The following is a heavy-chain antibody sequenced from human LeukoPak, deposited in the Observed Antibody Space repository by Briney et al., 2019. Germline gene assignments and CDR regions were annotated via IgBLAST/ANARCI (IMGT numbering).Heavy chain of an antibody. D-gene: IGHD5-18*01. CDR2: ISYDGSNK. J-gene: IGHJ4*02. CDR1: GFTFSSYG. V-gene: IGHV3-30*18. Sequence: GRSLRLSCAASGFTFSSYGMLWVRQAPGKGLEWVAVISYDGSNKYYADSVKGRFTISRDNSKNTLYLQMNSLRAEDTAVYYCAKDRRVDTAMVDYWGQGTLVTVSS. CDR3: AKDRRVDTAMVDY.